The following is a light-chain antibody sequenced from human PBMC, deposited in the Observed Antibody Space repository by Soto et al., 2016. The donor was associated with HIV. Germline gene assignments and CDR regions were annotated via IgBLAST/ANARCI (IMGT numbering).Light chain of an antibody. V-gene: IGLV3-21*03. CDR1: NIGSKS. CDR3: QVWDTSDKLSPVI. Sequence: SYGLTQPPSISLAPGKTAKITCEANNIGSKSVHWYQQRPGQAPVLVVYGDSDRPSGIPARLSGSNSVNTATLTISRVEAGDEGDYYCQVWDTSDKLSPVIFGGGTKLTVL. CDR2: GDS. J-gene: IGLJ2*01.